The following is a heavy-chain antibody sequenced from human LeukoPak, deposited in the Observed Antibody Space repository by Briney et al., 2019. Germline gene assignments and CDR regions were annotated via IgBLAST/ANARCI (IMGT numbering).Heavy chain of an antibody. Sequence: PSQTLSLTCAVSGGSISSGGYSWSWIRQPPGKGLEWIGYIYHSGSTYYNPSLKGRVTISVVRSKNQFSLKLSSVTAADTAVYYCARVRSYGYFDLWGRGTLVTVSS. J-gene: IGHJ2*01. CDR1: GGSISSGGYS. CDR3: ARVRSYGYFDL. CDR2: IYHSGST. V-gene: IGHV4-30-2*01.